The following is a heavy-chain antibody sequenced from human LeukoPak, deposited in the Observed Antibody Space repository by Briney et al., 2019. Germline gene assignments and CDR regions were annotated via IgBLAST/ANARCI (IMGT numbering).Heavy chain of an antibody. CDR1: GFTFSSYA. V-gene: IGHV3-23*01. D-gene: IGHD3-16*01. CDR3: AKDDDWGRFNH. CDR2: ISGSGGST. J-gene: IGHJ1*01. Sequence: GGFLRLSCAASGFTFSSYAMSWVRQAPGKGLEWVSAISGSGGSTYYADSVKGRFTISRDNFKNTVSLQLNSLRAEDTAMYYCAKDDDWGRFNHWGQGTLVTVSS.